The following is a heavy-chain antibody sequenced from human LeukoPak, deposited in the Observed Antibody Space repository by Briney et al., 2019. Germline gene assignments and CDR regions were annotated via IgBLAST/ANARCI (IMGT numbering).Heavy chain of an antibody. Sequence: GRSLRLSCAASGFTFSSYGMHWVRQAPGKGLEWVAVISYDGSNKYYADSVKGRFTISRDNSKNTLYLQMNSLRAEDTAVYYCAKGRPHGGTFDYWGQGTLVTVSS. CDR3: AKGRPHGGTFDY. CDR1: GFTFSSYG. J-gene: IGHJ4*02. D-gene: IGHD6-6*01. CDR2: ISYDGSNK. V-gene: IGHV3-30*18.